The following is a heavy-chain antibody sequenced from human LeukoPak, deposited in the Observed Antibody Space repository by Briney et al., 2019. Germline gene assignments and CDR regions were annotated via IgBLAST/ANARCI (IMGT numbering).Heavy chain of an antibody. V-gene: IGHV3-21*04. Sequence: GGSLRLSCAASGFTFSSYSMNWVRQAPGKGLEWVSSISSSSSYIYYADSVKGRFTISRDNAKNSLYLQMNSLGAEDTAVYYCAKDRSRYDSSAYDFDYWGQGTLVTVSS. CDR3: AKDRSRYDSSAYDFDY. D-gene: IGHD3-22*01. CDR2: ISSSSSYI. J-gene: IGHJ4*02. CDR1: GFTFSSYS.